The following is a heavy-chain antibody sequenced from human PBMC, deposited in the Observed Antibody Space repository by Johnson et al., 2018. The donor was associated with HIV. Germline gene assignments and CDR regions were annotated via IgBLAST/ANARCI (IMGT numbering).Heavy chain of an antibody. CDR1: RFTFSSYA. J-gene: IGHJ3*02. Sequence: QVQLVESGGGVVQPGRSLRLSCAASRFTFSSYAMHWVRQAPGKGLEWVAVIWYDGSNKYYADSVKGRFTISRDNSKNTLHLQMNSLSAEDTAVYYCARRGVGATTDAFDIWGQGTMVTVSS. CDR2: IWYDGSNK. V-gene: IGHV3-30*04. D-gene: IGHD1-26*01. CDR3: ARRGVGATTDAFDI.